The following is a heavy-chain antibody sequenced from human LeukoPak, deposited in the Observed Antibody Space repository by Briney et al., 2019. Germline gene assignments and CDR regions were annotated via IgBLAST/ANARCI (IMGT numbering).Heavy chain of an antibody. V-gene: IGHV4-59*01. Sequence: SETLSLTCTVSGGSISSYYWSWIRQPPGKGLEWIGYIYYSGSTNYNPSLKSRVTISVDTSKNQFSLKLSSVTAADTAVYYCARDTSVAGTNWFDPWGQGTLVTVSS. CDR1: GGSISSYY. CDR3: ARDTSVAGTNWFDP. D-gene: IGHD6-19*01. J-gene: IGHJ5*02. CDR2: IYYSGST.